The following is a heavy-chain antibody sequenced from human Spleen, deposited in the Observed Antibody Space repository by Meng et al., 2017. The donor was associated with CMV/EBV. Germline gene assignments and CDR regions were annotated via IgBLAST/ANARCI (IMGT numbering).Heavy chain of an antibody. V-gene: IGHV3-48*04. CDR3: ARDATSSSSPYYGMDV. Sequence: GGSLRLSCAASGFTFSSYSMNWVRQAPGKGLEWVSCISSGSGSIYYADSVKGRFTTSRDNAKNSLYLQMSSLRVEDTAVYYCARDATSSSSPYYGMDVWGQGTTVTVSS. CDR2: ISSGSGSI. D-gene: IGHD6-6*01. CDR1: GFTFSSYS. J-gene: IGHJ6*02.